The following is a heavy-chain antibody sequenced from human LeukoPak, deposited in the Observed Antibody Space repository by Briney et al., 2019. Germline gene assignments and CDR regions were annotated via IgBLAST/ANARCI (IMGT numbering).Heavy chain of an antibody. CDR3: TGKYYYDSSGYYYVDY. D-gene: IGHD3-22*01. V-gene: IGHV4-38-2*01. J-gene: IGHJ4*02. CDR2: IYQSGST. Sequence: SETLSLTCAVSGYSISSGYFWGWIRQSPGKGLEWIGSIYQSGSTYYNPSLKSRVTISVDTSKNQFSLKLSSVTAADTAVYYCTGKYYYDSSGYYYVDYWGQGTLASVSS. CDR1: GYSISSGYF.